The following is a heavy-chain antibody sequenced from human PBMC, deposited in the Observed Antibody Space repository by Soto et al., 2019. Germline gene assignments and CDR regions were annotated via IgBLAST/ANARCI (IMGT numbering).Heavy chain of an antibody. V-gene: IGHV4-30-2*06. CDR1: VASIIYGGFS. J-gene: IGHJ4*02. Sequence: PSETLSLTCTVSVASIIYGGFSWSWIRQSPGKGLEWIGYISHLENTYFHPSFKSRLTMSIDRSRNQFSLNLSSVTAADRAVYYCVRGGGYDPFDYWGQGVLVTVSS. CDR2: ISHLENT. D-gene: IGHD5-12*01. CDR3: VRGGGYDPFDY.